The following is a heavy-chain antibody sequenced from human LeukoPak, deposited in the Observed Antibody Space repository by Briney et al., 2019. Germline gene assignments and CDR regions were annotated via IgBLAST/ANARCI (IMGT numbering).Heavy chain of an antibody. V-gene: IGHV3-74*01. CDR3: ARGRQTSNWYYFDY. CDR1: GFTFSGYW. J-gene: IGHJ4*02. CDR2: INTDGGTT. Sequence: PGGSLRLSCAASGFTFSGYWMHWVRQAPGKGLVWVSRINTDGGTTTYADSVKGRFTISRDNAKNTLHLQMSSLRAEDTAVYYCARGRQTSNWYYFDYWGQGTLVTVSS. D-gene: IGHD6-13*01.